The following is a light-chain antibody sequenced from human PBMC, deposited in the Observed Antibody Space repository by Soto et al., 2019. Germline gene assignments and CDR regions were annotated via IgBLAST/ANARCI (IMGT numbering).Light chain of an antibody. V-gene: IGKV3-15*01. CDR3: QQYDNWPLT. Sequence: EIVLTQSPCTLSLSTGERATLSCRASQSVSNNYLAWYQQKPGQAPRLLIYGASARATGIPDRFSGSGSGTEFTLTISSLQSEDFGVYFCQQYDNWPLTFGGGTKVDI. CDR2: GAS. J-gene: IGKJ4*01. CDR1: QSVSNN.